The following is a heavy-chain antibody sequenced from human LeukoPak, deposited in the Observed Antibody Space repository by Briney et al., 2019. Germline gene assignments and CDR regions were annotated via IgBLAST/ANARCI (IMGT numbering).Heavy chain of an antibody. CDR1: GYTFTGYY. D-gene: IGHD5-12*01. CDR3: ARKYSGYDWGTDY. CDR2: IYGNSGGT. V-gene: IGHV1-2*02. J-gene: IGHJ4*02. Sequence: ASVKVSCKASGYTFTGYYMHWVRQAPGQGLEWMGWIYGNSGGTNYAQKFQGRVTMTRDTSISTAYMELSRLTSDDTAVYYCARKYSGYDWGTDYWGQGTLVTVSS.